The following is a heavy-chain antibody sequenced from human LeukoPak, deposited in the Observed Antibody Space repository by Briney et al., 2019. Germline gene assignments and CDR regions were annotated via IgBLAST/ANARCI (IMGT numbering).Heavy chain of an antibody. CDR1: GFKFDDYG. CDR3: ARDRRVWWIQLWLDAFDI. D-gene: IGHD5-18*01. V-gene: IGHV3-20*04. CDR2: INWNGGSG. Sequence: GGSLRLSCAASGFKFDDYGMSWVRQVPGKGLEWVSGINWNGGSGGYADSVKGRFTISRDNAKNSLYLQMNSLRAEDTAVYYCARDRRVWWIQLWLDAFDIWGQGTMVTVSS. J-gene: IGHJ3*02.